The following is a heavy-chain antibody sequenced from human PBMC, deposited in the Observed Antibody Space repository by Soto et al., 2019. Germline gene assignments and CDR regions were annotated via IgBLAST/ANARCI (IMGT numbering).Heavy chain of an antibody. J-gene: IGHJ6*02. D-gene: IGHD2-2*01. CDR3: AREGLDCSSTSCPYYYYYGMDV. Sequence: PGESLKISCKGSGYSFTSYWIGWVRQMPGKGLEWMGIIYPGDSDTRYSPSFQGQVTISADRSISTAYLQWSSLKASDTAMYYCAREGLDCSSTSCPYYYYYGMDVWGQGTTVTVSS. CDR1: GYSFTSYW. CDR2: IYPGDSDT. V-gene: IGHV5-51*01.